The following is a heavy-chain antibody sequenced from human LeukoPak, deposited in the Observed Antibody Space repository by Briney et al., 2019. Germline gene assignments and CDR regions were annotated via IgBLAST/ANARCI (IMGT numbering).Heavy chain of an antibody. CDR2: IKQDGSEK. Sequence: PGGSLRLSCAASGFTFSSYAMHWVRQAPGKGLEWVANIKQDGSEKYYVDSVKGRFTISRDNAKNSLYLQMNSLRAEDTAVYYCARDSTFELLFDYWGQGTLVTVSS. D-gene: IGHD2-2*01. CDR3: ARDSTFELLFDY. V-gene: IGHV3-7*01. CDR1: GFTFSSYA. J-gene: IGHJ4*02.